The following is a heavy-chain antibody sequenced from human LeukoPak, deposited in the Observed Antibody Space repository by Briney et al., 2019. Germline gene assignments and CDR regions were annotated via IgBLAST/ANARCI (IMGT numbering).Heavy chain of an antibody. D-gene: IGHD6-19*01. CDR3: AKVGRGWFYYFDY. J-gene: IGHJ4*02. CDR2: ISGSGGST. Sequence: GGSLRLSCAASGFTFSSYAMSWVRQAPGKGLEWVLAISGSGGSTYYADSVKGRFTISRDNSKNTLYLQMNSLRAEDTAVYYCAKVGRGWFYYFDYWGQGTLVTVSS. V-gene: IGHV3-23*01. CDR1: GFTFSSYA.